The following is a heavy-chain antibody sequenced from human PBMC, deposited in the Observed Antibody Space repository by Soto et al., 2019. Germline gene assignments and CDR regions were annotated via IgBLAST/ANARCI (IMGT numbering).Heavy chain of an antibody. D-gene: IGHD4-17*01. CDR2: VHYSGRT. CDR1: GDSISSYY. J-gene: IGHJ4*02. Sequence: QVQLQESGPGLVKPSETLSLTCTVSGDSISSYYWNWIRQPPGKGLEWIAYVHYSGRTNYNPSLKSRITISLDPSKNPFSLKLSAVTAADTAVYYCARGDYGDIDYWGQGTLVTVSS. V-gene: IGHV4-59*01. CDR3: ARGDYGDIDY.